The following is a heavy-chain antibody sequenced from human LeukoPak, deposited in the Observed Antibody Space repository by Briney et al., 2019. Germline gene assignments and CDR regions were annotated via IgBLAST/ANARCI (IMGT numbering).Heavy chain of an antibody. CDR1: GDSISSSSSY. D-gene: IGHD6-13*01. Sequence: SETLSLTCTVSGDSISSSSSYWGWIRQPPGKGLEWIGSIYYSGSTNYNPSLKSRVTISVDTSKNQFSLGLSSVTAADTAVYYCARVTGYVMEDYFDYWGQGTLVTVSS. V-gene: IGHV4-39*07. CDR3: ARVTGYVMEDYFDY. CDR2: IYYSGST. J-gene: IGHJ4*02.